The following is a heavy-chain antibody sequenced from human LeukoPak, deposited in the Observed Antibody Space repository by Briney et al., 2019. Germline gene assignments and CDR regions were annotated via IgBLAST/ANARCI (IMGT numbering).Heavy chain of an antibody. CDR2: INPNSGGT. CDR3: ARDRDYGSGIFDY. J-gene: IGHJ4*02. D-gene: IGHD3-10*01. CDR1: GYTFTGYY. Sequence: VSVKVSCKASGYTFTGYYMHWVRQAPGQGLEWMGWINPNSGGTNYAQKFQGRVTMTRDTSISTAYMELNRLRSDDTAVYYCARDRDYGSGIFDYWGQGTPVTVSS. V-gene: IGHV1-2*02.